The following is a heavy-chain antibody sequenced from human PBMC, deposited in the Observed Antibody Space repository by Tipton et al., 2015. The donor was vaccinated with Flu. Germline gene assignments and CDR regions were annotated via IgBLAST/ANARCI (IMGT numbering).Heavy chain of an antibody. D-gene: IGHD6-6*01. Sequence: LRLSCAVYGGSFSGYYWSWIRQPPGKGLEWIGEINHSGSTNYNPSLKSRVTISVDTSKNQFSLKLSSVTAADTAVYYCAIAARSFDAFDIWGQGTMVTVSS. J-gene: IGHJ3*02. CDR1: GGSFSGYY. CDR3: AIAARSFDAFDI. CDR2: INHSGST. V-gene: IGHV4-34*01.